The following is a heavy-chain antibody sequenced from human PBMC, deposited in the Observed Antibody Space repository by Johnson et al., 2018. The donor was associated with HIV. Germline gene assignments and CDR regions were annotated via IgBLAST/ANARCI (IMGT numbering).Heavy chain of an antibody. V-gene: IGHV3-30*04. CDR1: GFTFSSYA. D-gene: IGHD6-13*01. CDR2: ISYDGSNK. J-gene: IGHJ3*02. Sequence: QVQLVESGGGVVQPGRSLRLSCAASGFTFSSYAMHWVRQAPGKGLEWVAVISYDGSNKYYADSVKGRFTISRDNSKNTFDLQMTSLGVEDTAVYYCAKVGTGYSSSSVGAFDIWGQGTVVTVSS. CDR3: AKVGTGYSSSSVGAFDI.